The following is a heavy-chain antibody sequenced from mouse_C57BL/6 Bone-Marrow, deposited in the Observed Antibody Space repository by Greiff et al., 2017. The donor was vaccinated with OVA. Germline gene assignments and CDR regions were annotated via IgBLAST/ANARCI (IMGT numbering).Heavy chain of an antibody. Sequence: EVQVVESGGDLVKPGGSLKLSCAASGFTFSSYGMSWVRQTPDKRLEWVATISSGGSYTYYPDSVKGRFTISRDNAKNTLYLQMSSLKSEDTAMYYCARHTTTVVAPNAMDYWGQGTSVTVSS. V-gene: IGHV5-6*01. D-gene: IGHD1-1*01. CDR1: GFTFSSYG. J-gene: IGHJ4*01. CDR3: ARHTTTVVAPNAMDY. CDR2: ISSGGSYT.